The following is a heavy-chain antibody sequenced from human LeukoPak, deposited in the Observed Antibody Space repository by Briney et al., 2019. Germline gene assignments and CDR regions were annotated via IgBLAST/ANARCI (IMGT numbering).Heavy chain of an antibody. Sequence: GGSLRLSCAASGFTFSSFAMRWVRQAPAKGLEWVSSISGNGVGTYYADSVKGRFTISRDNSKNSLNLQMNSLRAEDTAVYYCASSYWYFDLWGRGTLVTVSS. CDR1: GFTFSSFA. D-gene: IGHD3-10*01. CDR2: ISGNGVGT. J-gene: IGHJ2*01. V-gene: IGHV3-23*01. CDR3: ASSYWYFDL.